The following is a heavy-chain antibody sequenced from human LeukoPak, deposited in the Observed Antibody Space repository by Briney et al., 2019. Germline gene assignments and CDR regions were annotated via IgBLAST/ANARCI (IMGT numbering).Heavy chain of an antibody. CDR2: IKQDGSEK. CDR3: AKFWVVGDSSWFDP. CDR1: GFTFSSYW. D-gene: IGHD3-16*01. J-gene: IGHJ5*02. Sequence: GGSLRLSCAASGFTFSSYWMSWVRQAPGKGLEWVANIKQDGSEKYYVDSVKGRFTITRDNSKNTLYLQMNSLGVEDAAVYYCAKFWVVGDSSWFDPWGQGTRVIVSS. V-gene: IGHV3-7*03.